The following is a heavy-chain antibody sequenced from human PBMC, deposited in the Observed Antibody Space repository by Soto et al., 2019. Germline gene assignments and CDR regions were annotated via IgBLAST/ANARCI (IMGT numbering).Heavy chain of an antibody. V-gene: IGHV4-39*01. CDR2: INYRGSA. CDR3: ASRLGDLNPYYMDC. J-gene: IGHJ6*03. CDR1: GGSISSSSHY. D-gene: IGHD2-21*01. Sequence: SETLSLTCTVSGGSISSSSHYWGWIRQPPGKGLEWIGSINYRGSAYYNPSLKSRVTISVDTSKNQFSLRVSSVTAADTAVYYCASRLGDLNPYYMDCWGKGTTVTVAS.